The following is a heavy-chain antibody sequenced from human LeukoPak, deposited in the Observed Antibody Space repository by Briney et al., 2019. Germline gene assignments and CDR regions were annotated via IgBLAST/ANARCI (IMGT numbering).Heavy chain of an antibody. CDR2: IYYSGST. V-gene: IGHV4-31*03. CDR3: ARGPHDFWSGYSYYFDY. Sequence: SETLSLTCTVSGGSISSGGYYWSWIRQHPGKGLEWIGYIYYSGSTNYNPSLKSRVTISVDTSKNQFSLKLSSVTAADTAVYYCARGPHDFWSGYSYYFDYWGQGTLVTVSS. J-gene: IGHJ4*02. D-gene: IGHD3-3*01. CDR1: GGSISSGGYY.